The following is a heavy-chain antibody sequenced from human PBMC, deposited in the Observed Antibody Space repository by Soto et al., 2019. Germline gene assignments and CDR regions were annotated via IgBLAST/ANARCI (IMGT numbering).Heavy chain of an antibody. CDR3: ARGIPDYSNPLDY. CDR2: ISSSSSYI. D-gene: IGHD4-4*01. CDR1: GFTFSSYS. V-gene: IGHV3-21*01. J-gene: IGHJ4*02. Sequence: EVQLVESGGGLVKPGGSLRLSCAASGFTFSSYSMNWVRQAPGKGLEWVSSISSSSSYIYYADSVKGRFTISRDNDKNSLYLQMNSLRAEDTAVYYCARGIPDYSNPLDYWGQGTLVTVSS.